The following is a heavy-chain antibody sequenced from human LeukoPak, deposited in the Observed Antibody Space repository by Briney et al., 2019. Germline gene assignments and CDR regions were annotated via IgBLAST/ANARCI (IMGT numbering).Heavy chain of an antibody. V-gene: IGHV3-23*01. CDR3: AKGRGTTVTAAANY. J-gene: IGHJ4*02. CDR2: IRGSGGST. CDR1: GFTSSSYA. Sequence: GGSLRLSCAASGFTSSSYAMNWVRQAPGKGLEWVSHIRGSGGSTYYADSVKGRFTISRDNSKNTLYLQMNSLRAEDTAVYYCAKGRGTTVTAAANYWGQGTLVTVSS. D-gene: IGHD4-17*01.